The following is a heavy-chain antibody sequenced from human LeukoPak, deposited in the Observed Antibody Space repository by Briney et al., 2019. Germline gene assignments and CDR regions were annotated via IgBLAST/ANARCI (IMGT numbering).Heavy chain of an antibody. V-gene: IGHV4-39*07. CDR2: IYYSGST. CDR3: AREDFYYFDSSGYYLY. D-gene: IGHD3-22*01. CDR1: GGSISSSSYY. Sequence: ASETLSLTCTVSGGSISSSSYYWGWIRQPPGKGLEWIGSIYYSGSTYYNPSLKSRVAMSVDTSKNQFSLKLSSVTVADTAVYYCAREDFYYFDSSGYYLYWGQGTLATVSS. J-gene: IGHJ4*02.